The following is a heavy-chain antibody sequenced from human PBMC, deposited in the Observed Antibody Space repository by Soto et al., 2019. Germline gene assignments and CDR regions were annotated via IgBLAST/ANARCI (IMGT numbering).Heavy chain of an antibody. J-gene: IGHJ5*02. V-gene: IGHV3-21*01. CDR2: ISSSSSYI. D-gene: IGHD6-19*01. CDR1: GFTFSSYS. CDR3: ARSLYGAVAGTPWFDP. Sequence: GGSLRLSCAASGFTFSSYSMNWVRQAPGKGLEWVSSISSSSSYIYYADSVKGRFTISRDNAKNSLYLQMNSLRAEDTAVYYCARSLYGAVAGTPWFDPWGQGTLVIVSS.